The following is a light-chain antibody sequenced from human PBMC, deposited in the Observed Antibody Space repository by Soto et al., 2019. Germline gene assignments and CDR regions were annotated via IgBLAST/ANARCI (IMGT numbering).Light chain of an antibody. Sequence: DIQLTQSPSFLSASVGDRVTITCRASQGVSSYLAWYQQKPGKAPKLLIYSASTLQSGVPSRFSGSGSGTEFTLTISSLQPEDFAAYYCEQINSYPLTFGGGTKVEI. CDR1: QGVSSY. CDR3: EQINSYPLT. J-gene: IGKJ4*01. CDR2: SAS. V-gene: IGKV1-9*01.